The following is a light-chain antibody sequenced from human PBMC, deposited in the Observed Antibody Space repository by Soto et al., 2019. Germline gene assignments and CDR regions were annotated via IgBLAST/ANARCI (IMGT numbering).Light chain of an antibody. CDR1: SSDVGGYNY. V-gene: IGLV2-11*01. Sequence: QPVLTQPRSVSGSPGQSVTISCTGTSSDVGGYNYVSWYQQHPGKAPKLMIYDVSTRPSGVPERVSGSKSGNTASLTISGLQADDEAYYYCCSYSGSYTWVFGTGTKLTVL. CDR2: DVS. J-gene: IGLJ1*01. CDR3: CSYSGSYTWV.